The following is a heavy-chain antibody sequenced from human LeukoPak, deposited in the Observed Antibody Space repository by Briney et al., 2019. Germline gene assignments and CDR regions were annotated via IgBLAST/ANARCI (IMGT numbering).Heavy chain of an antibody. D-gene: IGHD3-22*01. CDR3: ARHRRPDYYDSSGLDAFDI. J-gene: IGHJ3*02. V-gene: IGHV4-39*01. CDR1: GGSISGYY. CDR2: IHHSGIT. Sequence: SETLSLTCTVSGGSISGYYWSWSRQPPGKGLEWIGSIHHSGITYYNPSLKSRVTISVDTSKNQFSLKLSSVTAADTAVYYCARHRRPDYYDSSGLDAFDIWGQGTMVTVSS.